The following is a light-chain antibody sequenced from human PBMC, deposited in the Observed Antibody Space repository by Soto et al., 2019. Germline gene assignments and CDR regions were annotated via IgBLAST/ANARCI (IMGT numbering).Light chain of an antibody. V-gene: IGLV1-44*01. CDR2: RDS. CDR1: SSNIGSNA. Sequence: QLVLTQPPSASVTPGQRVTISCSGSSSNIGSNAVDWYQHFPGTAPKVLIYRDSQRPSGVPDRFSGSKSGTSASLAISGLQSEDEADYYCAAWDDSLNGVLFGGGTKVTVL. CDR3: AAWDDSLNGVL. J-gene: IGLJ2*01.